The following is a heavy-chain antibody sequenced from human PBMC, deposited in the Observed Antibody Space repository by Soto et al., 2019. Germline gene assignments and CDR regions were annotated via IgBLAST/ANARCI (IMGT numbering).Heavy chain of an antibody. D-gene: IGHD3-22*01. V-gene: IGHV4-30-2*01. CDR1: GGSISSGGYS. CDR3: ARQRSGYFDY. J-gene: IGHJ4*02. CDR2: IYHSGST. Sequence: SETLSLTCAVSGGSISSGGYSWSWIRQPPGKGLEWIGYIYHSGSTYYNPSLKSRVTISVDRSKNQFSLKLSSVTAADTAVYYCARQRSGYFDYWGQGTLVTVSS.